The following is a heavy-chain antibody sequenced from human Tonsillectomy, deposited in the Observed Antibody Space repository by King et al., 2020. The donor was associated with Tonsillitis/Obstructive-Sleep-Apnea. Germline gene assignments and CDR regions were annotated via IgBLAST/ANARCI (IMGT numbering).Heavy chain of an antibody. V-gene: IGHV3-74*01. CDR3: ARDPVVSISSGLNWFDP. CDR1: GFTFSSYW. CDR2: INSDGSST. D-gene: IGHD6-19*01. Sequence: VQLVESGGGLAQPGGSLRLSCAASGFTFSSYWMHWVRQAPGKGLVWVSRINSDGSSTSYADSVKGRFTISRDNAKNTLYLQMNSLRAEDTAVYYCARDPVVSISSGLNWFDPWGQGTLVTVSS. J-gene: IGHJ5*02.